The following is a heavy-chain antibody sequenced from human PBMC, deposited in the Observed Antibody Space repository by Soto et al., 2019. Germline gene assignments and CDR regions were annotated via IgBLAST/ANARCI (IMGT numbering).Heavy chain of an antibody. Sequence: SETLSLTCNVSGKSVSSGYYYWNCIRQPPGKRLVWLASLHSSGRTNYNPSPKSRVSMSLDTSKNKFSLSLSSVGAADTAIYYCARVVRCTRSGCYYLAMDVWGQGTTVTVSS. CDR1: GKSVSSGYYY. J-gene: IGHJ6*02. CDR2: LHSSGRT. D-gene: IGHD2-15*01. CDR3: ARVVRCTRSGCYYLAMDV. V-gene: IGHV4-61*01.